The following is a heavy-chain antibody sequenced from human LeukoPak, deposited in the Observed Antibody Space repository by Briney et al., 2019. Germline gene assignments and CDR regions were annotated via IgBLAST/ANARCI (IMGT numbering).Heavy chain of an antibody. D-gene: IGHD2-2*01. CDR1: GYIFTGYY. J-gene: IGHJ3*02. CDR3: ARFSIVVVPADSNAFDI. Sequence: ASVKVSCKASGYIFTGYYMHWVRQAPGQGLEWMGWINPNSGCTNYAQKFQGRATMTRDTSISTAYMELSRLRSDDTAVYYCARFSIVVVPADSNAFDIWGQGTVVTVSS. CDR2: INPNSGCT. V-gene: IGHV1-2*02.